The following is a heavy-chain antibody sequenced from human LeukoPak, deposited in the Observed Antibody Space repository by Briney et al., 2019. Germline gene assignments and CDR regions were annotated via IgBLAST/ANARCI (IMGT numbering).Heavy chain of an antibody. D-gene: IGHD3-10*01. V-gene: IGHV1-2*02. Sequence: ASVKVSCKASGYTFTGYYMHWVRQAPGQGLEWMGWINPNSGGTNYAQKFQGRVTMTRDTSISTAYMELSRLRSGDTAVYYCARDSGRFGEVGSFDYWGQGTLVTVSS. J-gene: IGHJ4*02. CDR1: GYTFTGYY. CDR2: INPNSGGT. CDR3: ARDSGRFGEVGSFDY.